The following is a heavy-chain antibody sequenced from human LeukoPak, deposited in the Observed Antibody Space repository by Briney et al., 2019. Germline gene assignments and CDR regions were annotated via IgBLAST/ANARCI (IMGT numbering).Heavy chain of an antibody. CDR1: GDSVSSNSAA. Sequence: SQTLSLTCAISGDSVSSNSAAWNWIRQSPSRGLEWLGRTYYRSKWYNDYAVSVKSRITINPDTSKNQFSLQLNSVPPEDTAVYYCAREARYNGNPFNWFDPWGQGTLVTVSS. J-gene: IGHJ5*02. V-gene: IGHV6-1*01. CDR2: TYYRSKWYN. CDR3: AREARYNGNPFNWFDP. D-gene: IGHD1-14*01.